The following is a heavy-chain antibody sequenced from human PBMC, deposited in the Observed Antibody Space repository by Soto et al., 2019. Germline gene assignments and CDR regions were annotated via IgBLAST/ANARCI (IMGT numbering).Heavy chain of an antibody. CDR3: ARGRYGGY. D-gene: IGHD3-10*01. CDR1: GYAFTTYG. CDR2: ISAHNGNT. V-gene: IGHV1-18*01. Sequence: QVHLVQSGAEVKKPGASVKVSCQGSGYAFTTYGITWVRQAPGQGLEWMGWISAHNGNTNYAQKLQGRVTVTRDTSPSTAYLELRSLRYDDTAVYYGARGRYGGYWGQGALVTVSS. J-gene: IGHJ4*02.